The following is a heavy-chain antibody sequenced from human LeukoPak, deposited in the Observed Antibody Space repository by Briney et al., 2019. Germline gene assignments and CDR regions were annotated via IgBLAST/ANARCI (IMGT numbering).Heavy chain of an antibody. V-gene: IGHV4-34*01. CDR1: GGSFSGYY. J-gene: IGHJ4*01. CDR2: INHSGST. Sequence: PSETLSLTCAVYGGSFSGYYWSWIRQPPGKGLDWIGEINHSGSTNYNPSLKTRVTISVDTSKNQFSLKLSSVTAADTAVYYCAREARRYFDWPVPFDYWGHGTLVTVSS. D-gene: IGHD3-9*01. CDR3: AREARRYFDWPVPFDY.